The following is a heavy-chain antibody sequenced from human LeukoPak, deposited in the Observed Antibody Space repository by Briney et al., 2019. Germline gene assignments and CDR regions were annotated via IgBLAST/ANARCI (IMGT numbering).Heavy chain of an antibody. CDR2: INGDGRNI. Sequence: GSLRLSCVASGFTFSSYWMHWVRQDPRKGLVWVSRINGDGRNINYADSVRGRFTISRDNAKNTLYLQMNTLRVEDTAVYYCTRDLMDYDLSTGLHHYYMDVWGQGTTVTVSS. J-gene: IGHJ6*02. D-gene: IGHD3-9*01. CDR1: GFTFSSYW. V-gene: IGHV3-74*01. CDR3: TRDLMDYDLSTGLHHYYMDV.